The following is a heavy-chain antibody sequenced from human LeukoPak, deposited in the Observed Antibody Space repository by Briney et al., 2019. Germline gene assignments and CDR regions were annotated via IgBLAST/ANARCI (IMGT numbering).Heavy chain of an antibody. CDR3: ARDDYLGY. J-gene: IGHJ4*02. D-gene: IGHD3-16*01. Sequence: GGSLRLSCAASGFTFSGHWMAWVRQAPGRGLEWVAHIKQDGGEKNYVDPVKGRFTISRDNAKNSVYLQMDTLRAEDTAVYYCARDDYLGYWGQGTLVTVSS. V-gene: IGHV3-7*05. CDR2: IKQDGGEK. CDR1: GFTFSGHW.